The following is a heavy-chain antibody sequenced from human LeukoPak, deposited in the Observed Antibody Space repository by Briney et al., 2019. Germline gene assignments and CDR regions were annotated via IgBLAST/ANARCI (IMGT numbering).Heavy chain of an antibody. CDR2: ISYDGSNK. D-gene: IGHD1-26*01. CDR3: AKDSGSYGVDY. CDR1: GFTLSSYG. Sequence: GGSLRLSCAASGFTLSSYGMHWVRQAPGKGLEWVAVISYDGSNKYYADSVKGRFTISRDNSKNTLYLQMNSLRAEDTAVYYCAKDSGSYGVDYWGQGTLVTVSS. J-gene: IGHJ4*02. V-gene: IGHV3-30*18.